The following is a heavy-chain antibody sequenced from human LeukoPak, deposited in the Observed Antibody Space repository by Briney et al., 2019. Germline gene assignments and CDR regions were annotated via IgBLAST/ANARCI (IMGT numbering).Heavy chain of an antibody. CDR3: ARDLGSPGSFWGYYFEY. CDR1: GYTFTSYY. Sequence: ASVKVSCKASGYTFTSYYMHWVRQAPGQGLEWMGVINPSGGYTRYAQKFQGRVSMTRDTSTSTVYMDLSSLRSEDTAVYYCARDLGSPGSFWGYYFEYWGQGTLVTVSS. D-gene: IGHD1-26*01. V-gene: IGHV1-46*01. CDR2: INPSGGYT. J-gene: IGHJ4*02.